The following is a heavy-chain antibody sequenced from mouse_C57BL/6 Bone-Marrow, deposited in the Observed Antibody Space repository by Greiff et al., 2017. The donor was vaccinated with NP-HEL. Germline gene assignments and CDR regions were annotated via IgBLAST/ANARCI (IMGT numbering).Heavy chain of an antibody. D-gene: IGHD3-2*02. J-gene: IGHJ2*01. CDR3: ARGLQLRLRTDYFDY. V-gene: IGHV1-55*01. CDR1: GYTFTSYW. Sequence: QVQLQQPGAELVKPGASVKMSCKASGYTFTSYWITWVKQRPGQGLEWIGDIYPGSGSTNYNEKFKSKATLTVDTSSSTAYMQLSSLTSEDSAVYYCARGLQLRLRTDYFDYWGQGTTLTVSS. CDR2: IYPGSGST.